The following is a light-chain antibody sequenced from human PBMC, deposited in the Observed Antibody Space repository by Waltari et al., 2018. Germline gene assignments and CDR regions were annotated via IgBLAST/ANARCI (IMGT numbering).Light chain of an antibody. Sequence: EIVLTQSPGTLSLSPGERATLSWRASQSVSTIALTWYQQKPGQAPRLPIYGTSRRATGIPDRFSGSGYWTDLHLTISRLQPEDFAISYCQQYDGIVVTFGGGTKV. J-gene: IGKJ4*01. V-gene: IGKV3-20*01. CDR2: GTS. CDR3: QQYDGIVVT. CDR1: QSVSTIA.